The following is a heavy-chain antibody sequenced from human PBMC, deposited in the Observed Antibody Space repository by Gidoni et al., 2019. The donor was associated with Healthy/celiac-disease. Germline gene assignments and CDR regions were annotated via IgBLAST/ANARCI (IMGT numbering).Heavy chain of an antibody. CDR1: GGSFRGYY. CDR2: IKHSGSN. V-gene: IGHV4-34*01. J-gene: IGHJ4*02. D-gene: IGHD5-18*01. Sequence: QVQLQQWGAGLLKPSETLSRTCDVYGGSFRGYYWSWIRQPPGKGLEWIGEIKHSGSNNYTPSLKSRVTISVDTCKNQFSLKLSSVTAADTAVYYCARAAENVDTAMVYFDYWGQGTLVTVSS. CDR3: ARAAENVDTAMVYFDY.